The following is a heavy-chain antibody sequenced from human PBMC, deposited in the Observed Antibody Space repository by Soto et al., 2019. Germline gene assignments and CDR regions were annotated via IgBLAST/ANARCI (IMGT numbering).Heavy chain of an antibody. J-gene: IGHJ5*02. V-gene: IGHV1-69*13. Sequence: SVKVSCKASGGTFSSYAISWVRQAPGQGLEWMGGIIPIFGTANYAQKFQGRVTITADESTSTAYMELSSLRSEDTAVYYCARGAVKPRGHISIVLVPAAKYWFDPWGQGTLVTVSS. CDR3: ARGAVKPRGHISIVLVPAAKYWFDP. D-gene: IGHD2-2*01. CDR1: GGTFSSYA. CDR2: IIPIFGTA.